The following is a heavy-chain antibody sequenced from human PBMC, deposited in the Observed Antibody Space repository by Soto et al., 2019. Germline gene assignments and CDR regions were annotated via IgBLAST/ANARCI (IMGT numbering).Heavy chain of an antibody. V-gene: IGHV1-24*01. CDR2: FDPEDGET. CDR3: ATVVGAQYYFNY. Sequence: GASVKVSCKVCGDTLTELSMHWVRQAPGKGLEWMGGFDPEDGETIYAQKFQGRVTMTEDTSTDTAYMELSSLRSEDTAVYYCATVVGAQYYFNYWGQGTLVTSPQ. J-gene: IGHJ4*02. D-gene: IGHD1-26*01. CDR1: GDTLTELS.